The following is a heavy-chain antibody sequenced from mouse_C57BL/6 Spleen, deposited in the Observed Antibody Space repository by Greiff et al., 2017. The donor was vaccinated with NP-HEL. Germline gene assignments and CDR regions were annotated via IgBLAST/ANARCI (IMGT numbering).Heavy chain of an antibody. CDR1: GYSITSGYY. V-gene: IGHV3-6*01. D-gene: IGHD3-2*02. CDR3: ASGQATDYFDY. J-gene: IGHJ2*01. CDR2: ISYDGSN. Sequence: EVQLVESGPGLVKPSQSLSLTCSVTGYSITSGYYWNWIRQFPGNKLEWMGYISYDGSNNYNPSLKNRISITRDTSKNQFFLKLNSVTTEDTATYYCASGQATDYFDYWGQGTTLTVSS.